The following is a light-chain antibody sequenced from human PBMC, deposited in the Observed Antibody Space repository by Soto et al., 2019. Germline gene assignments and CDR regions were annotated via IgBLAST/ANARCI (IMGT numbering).Light chain of an antibody. CDR1: QSVSSAY. CDR3: QQYGSSPYT. V-gene: IGKV3-20*01. Sequence: EILLTQSPGTLSLSPGERATLSCRASQSVSSAYLAWYQQRPGQEPRLLIYGASSRATGIPDRFSGSGSGTDFTLTISRLETEDFAVYYCQQYGSSPYTFGQGTKLDIK. CDR2: GAS. J-gene: IGKJ2*01.